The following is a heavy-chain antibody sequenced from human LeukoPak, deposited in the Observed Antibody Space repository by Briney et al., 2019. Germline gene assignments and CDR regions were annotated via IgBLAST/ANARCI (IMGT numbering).Heavy chain of an antibody. CDR3: ARDYSSGRDF. CDR2: INQDGSDQ. CDR1: GFTFSTKW. V-gene: IGHV3-7*04. J-gene: IGHJ4*02. D-gene: IGHD3-22*01. Sequence: PGGSLRLSCAASGFTFSTKWMSWVRQAPGKGLEWVATINQDGSDQYYVDSVKGRFIISRENAKNSLYLQMNSLRAEDTAVYYCARDYSSGRDFWGQGPLVSVSS.